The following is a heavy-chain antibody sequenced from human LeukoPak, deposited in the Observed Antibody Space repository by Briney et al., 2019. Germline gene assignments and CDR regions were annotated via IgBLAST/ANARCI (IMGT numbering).Heavy chain of an antibody. V-gene: IGHV4-34*01. D-gene: IGHD3-10*01. CDR3: ARHTHFYYGSGSYYHY. CDR2: INHSGST. J-gene: IGHJ4*02. Sequence: SETLSLTCAVYGGSFSGYYWSWIRQPPGKGLEWIGEINHSGSTNYNPPLKSRVTISVDTSKNQFSLKLSSVTAADTAVYYCARHTHFYYGSGSYYHYWGQGTLVTVSS. CDR1: GGSFSGYY.